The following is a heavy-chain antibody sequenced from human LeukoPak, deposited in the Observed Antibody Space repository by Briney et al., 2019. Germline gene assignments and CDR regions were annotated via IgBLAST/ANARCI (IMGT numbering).Heavy chain of an antibody. J-gene: IGHJ4*02. D-gene: IGHD3-22*01. V-gene: IGHV1-2*02. Sequence: ASVKVTCKASGYTFTGYYMHWVRQAPGQGLEWMGWINPNSGGTNYAQKFRGRVTMTRDTSISTAYMELSRLRSDDTAVYYCASNYYDSSGPFDYWGQGTLVTVSS. CDR3: ASNYYDSSGPFDY. CDR1: GYTFTGYY. CDR2: INPNSGGT.